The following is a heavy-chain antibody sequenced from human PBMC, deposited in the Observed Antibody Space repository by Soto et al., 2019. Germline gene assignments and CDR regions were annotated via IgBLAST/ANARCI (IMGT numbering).Heavy chain of an antibody. Sequence: PGGSLRLSCAASGFTFSSYAMSWVLQAPGKGLEWVSAISGSGGSTYYADSVKGRFTISRDNSKNTLYLQMNSLRAEDTAVYYCAKDTSYSSGFRYYYFGYWGQGTLVTVSS. CDR3: AKDTSYSSGFRYYYFGY. J-gene: IGHJ4*02. D-gene: IGHD6-19*01. CDR2: ISGSGGST. CDR1: GFTFSSYA. V-gene: IGHV3-23*01.